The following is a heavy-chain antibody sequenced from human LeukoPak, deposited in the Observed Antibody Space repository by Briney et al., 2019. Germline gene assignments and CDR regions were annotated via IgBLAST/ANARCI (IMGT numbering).Heavy chain of an antibody. V-gene: IGHV3-30*02. Sequence: GGSLRLSCAASGFPFSSFVMHWVRQAPGKGLEWVAIIRSDGSDRYYADSVKGRFTISRDNSKSTLYLQMNSLRAEDTAVYYCAKPGVYSSSWCYFDYWGQRTVVPLSS. J-gene: IGHJ4*02. CDR3: AKPGVYSSSWCYFDY. CDR2: IRSDGSDR. D-gene: IGHD6-13*01. CDR1: GFPFSSFV.